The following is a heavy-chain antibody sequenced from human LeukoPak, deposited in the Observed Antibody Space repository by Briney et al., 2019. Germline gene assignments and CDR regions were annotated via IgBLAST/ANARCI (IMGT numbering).Heavy chain of an antibody. CDR3: ASSTSYYYDTSGYFEY. CDR2: LAYSGST. D-gene: IGHD3-22*01. J-gene: IGHJ4*02. V-gene: IGHV4-39*01. Sequence: SETLSLTCTVPGGFICSSSFYWAWIRQTPGKGLEWIGSLAYSGSTYYKSSLKSRVTLSVDAAKNQFSLNLTSVTAADTALFYCASSTSYYYDTSGYFEYWGQGILVTVSS. CDR1: GGFICSSSFY.